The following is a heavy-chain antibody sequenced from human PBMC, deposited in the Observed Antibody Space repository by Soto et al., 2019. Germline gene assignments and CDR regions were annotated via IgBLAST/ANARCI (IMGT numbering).Heavy chain of an antibody. CDR2: IWYDGSNK. Sequence: PGGSLRLSCAASGFTFSSYGMHWVRQAPGKGLEWVAVIWYDGSNKYCADSVKGRFTISRDNSKNTLYLQMNSLRAEDTAVYYCARAHYGSGSYLYYFDYWGQGTLVTVSS. J-gene: IGHJ4*02. V-gene: IGHV3-33*01. CDR3: ARAHYGSGSYLYYFDY. CDR1: GFTFSSYG. D-gene: IGHD3-10*01.